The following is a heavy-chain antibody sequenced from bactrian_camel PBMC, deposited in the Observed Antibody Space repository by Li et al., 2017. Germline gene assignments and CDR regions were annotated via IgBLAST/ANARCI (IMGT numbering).Heavy chain of an antibody. D-gene: IGHD2*01. CDR3: AAAHSGWAHNY. CDR1: RAIPYKCA. Sequence: VQLVESGGGSVQAGGSLRLSCVASRAIPYKCAMAWYRQTRGRGGRELISRIFSNDTITYADSVKGRFTISRDNAKNTLYLQMHSLKSEDTAVYYCAAAHSGWAHNYWGQGTQVTVS. CDR2: IFSNDTI. J-gene: IGHJ4*01. V-gene: IGHV3S53*01.